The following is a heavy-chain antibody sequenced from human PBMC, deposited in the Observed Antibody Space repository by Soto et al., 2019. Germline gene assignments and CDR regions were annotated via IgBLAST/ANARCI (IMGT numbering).Heavy chain of an antibody. CDR1: EFTFNTYA. Sequence: QVQLMESGGGVVQPGTTLRLSCSASEFTFNTYAMHWVRQAPGRGLDWVAVTSYDSTNTKYADSVKGRFTISRDNSKNTLFLQMTSLTPEDTAVYYCARDYEIGGSWWGGVDSWGRGSLVIVSP. D-gene: IGHD2-15*01. V-gene: IGHV3-30-3*01. CDR3: ARDYEIGGSWWGGVDS. CDR2: TSYDSTNT. J-gene: IGHJ4*02.